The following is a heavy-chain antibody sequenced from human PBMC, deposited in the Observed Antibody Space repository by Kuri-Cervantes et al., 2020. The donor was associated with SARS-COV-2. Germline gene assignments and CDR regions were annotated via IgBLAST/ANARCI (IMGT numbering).Heavy chain of an antibody. Sequence: GGSLRLSCAASGFTFRSSGMHWVRQAPGKGLEWVALLSNDGAHEYYADSVKGRFTISRDNFKNTLLLQMNSLRSEDTAMYYCAKGGDFWSGFTYFDSCGPGTLVTVSS. J-gene: IGHJ4*02. CDR1: GFTFRSSG. V-gene: IGHV3-30*18. CDR2: LSNDGAHE. CDR3: AKGGDFWSGFTYFDS. D-gene: IGHD3-3*01.